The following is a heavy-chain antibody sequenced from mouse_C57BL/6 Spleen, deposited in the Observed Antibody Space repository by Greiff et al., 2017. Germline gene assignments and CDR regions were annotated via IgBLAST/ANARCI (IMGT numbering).Heavy chain of an antibody. CDR1: GYSFTDYY. CDR2: INPNSGTT. J-gene: IGHJ2*01. V-gene: IGHV1-39*01. CDR3: ARGQVRLRGYFDD. D-gene: IGHD3-2*02. Sequence: EVQLQQSGPELVKPGASVKISCKASGYSFTDYYMNWVKQSHGKSLEWIGVINPNSGTTSYNQKFKGKATLTVDQSSSTAYMQLNSLTSEDSAVYYCARGQVRLRGYFDDWGQGTTLTVSS.